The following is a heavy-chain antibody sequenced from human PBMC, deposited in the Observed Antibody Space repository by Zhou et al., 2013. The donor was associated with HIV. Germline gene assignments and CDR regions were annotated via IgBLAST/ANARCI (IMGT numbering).Heavy chain of an antibody. J-gene: IGHJ4*02. CDR3: ARAEAWIANREGFDY. D-gene: IGHD1-1*01. CDR2: IYHGGNT. CDR1: GYSISSGYY. V-gene: IGHV4-38-2*01. Sequence: QVQLQESGPRLVRPSETLSLTCAVSGYSISSGYYWGWIRQPPGKGLEWIGSIYHGGNTNYKPSLRSRVTISVDTSKNQFSLKVSSVTAADTAVYYCARAEAWIANREGFDYWGQGTLVTVSS.